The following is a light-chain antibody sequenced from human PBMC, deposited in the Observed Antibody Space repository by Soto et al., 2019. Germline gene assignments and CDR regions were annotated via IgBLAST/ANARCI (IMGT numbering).Light chain of an antibody. Sequence: AIQLTQSPSALSASVGDRVTITCRASLGIRNDLGWYQQKPGEAPRLLVYAASTLQSGVPSRFSGSGSGTDFTLTISSLQLEDFGTYYCLQDYNYPLTFGGGTRLEI. CDR3: LQDYNYPLT. V-gene: IGKV1-6*02. J-gene: IGKJ4*01. CDR1: LGIRND. CDR2: AAS.